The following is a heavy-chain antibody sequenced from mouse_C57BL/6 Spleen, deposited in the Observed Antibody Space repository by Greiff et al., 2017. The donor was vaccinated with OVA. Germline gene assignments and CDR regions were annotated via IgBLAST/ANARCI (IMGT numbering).Heavy chain of an antibody. Sequence: VQLQQPGAELVMPGASVKLSCKASGYTFTSYWMHWVKQRPGQGLEWIGEIDPSDSYTNYNQKFKGKSTLTVDKSSSTAYMQLSSLTSEDSAVYYCARGRSNWDGYAMDYWGQGTSVTVSS. CDR1: GYTFTSYW. D-gene: IGHD4-1*01. V-gene: IGHV1-69*01. CDR3: ARGRSNWDGYAMDY. CDR2: IDPSDSYT. J-gene: IGHJ4*01.